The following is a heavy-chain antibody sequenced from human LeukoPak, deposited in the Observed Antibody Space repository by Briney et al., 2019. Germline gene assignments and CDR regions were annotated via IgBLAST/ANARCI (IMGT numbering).Heavy chain of an antibody. V-gene: IGHV4-59*11. D-gene: IGHD3-10*01. CDR1: GASIRSHY. CDR3: ARENTMVRGVIESFDY. J-gene: IGHJ4*02. CDR2: IYHSGST. Sequence: PSETLSLTCTVSGASIRSHYWSWIRQPPGKGLEWIGYIYHSGSTYYNPSLKSRVTISVDGSKNQFSLKLSSVTAADTAVYYCARENTMVRGVIESFDYWGQGTLVTVSS.